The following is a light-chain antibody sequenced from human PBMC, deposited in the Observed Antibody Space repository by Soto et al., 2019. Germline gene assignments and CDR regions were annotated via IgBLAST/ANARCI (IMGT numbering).Light chain of an antibody. V-gene: IGKV1-39*01. CDR2: AAS. CDR3: QQYNSYPLT. Sequence: IQMTQNSSSLSASVVDRVTITCRACQSISSYLNWYQQKPGKAPKLLIYAASSLQSGVPSRFSGSGSGTEFTLTISSLQPDDFATYYCQQYNSYPLTFGGGTKVDIK. CDR1: QSISSY. J-gene: IGKJ4*01.